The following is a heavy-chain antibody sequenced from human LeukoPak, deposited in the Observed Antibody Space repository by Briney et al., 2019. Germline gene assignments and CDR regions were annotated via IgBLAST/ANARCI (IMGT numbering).Heavy chain of an antibody. Sequence: GGSLRLSCAASGFTFSTYWMTWVRQAPGKGLEWVATINQHASEKYYVDSVKGRFTISRDNDKDSLNLQMDSLRAEDTAVYFCARDGGHYGDLDYWGQGTLVTVSS. D-gene: IGHD4-17*01. V-gene: IGHV3-7*01. CDR2: INQHASEK. CDR3: ARDGGHYGDLDY. J-gene: IGHJ4*02. CDR1: GFTFSTYW.